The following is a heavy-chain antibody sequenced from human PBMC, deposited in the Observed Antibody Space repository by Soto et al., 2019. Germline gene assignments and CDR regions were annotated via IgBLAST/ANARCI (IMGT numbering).Heavy chain of an antibody. J-gene: IGHJ6*02. Sequence: PGGSLRLSCAASGFTFSSYAMSWVRQAPGKGLEWVSAISGSGGSTYYADSVKGRFTISRDNSKNTLYLQMNSLRAEDTAVYYCAKDSSGWNYYYYYGMDVWGQGTTVTVSS. CDR2: ISGSGGST. CDR3: AKDSSGWNYYYYYGMDV. V-gene: IGHV3-23*01. CDR1: GFTFSSYA. D-gene: IGHD6-19*01.